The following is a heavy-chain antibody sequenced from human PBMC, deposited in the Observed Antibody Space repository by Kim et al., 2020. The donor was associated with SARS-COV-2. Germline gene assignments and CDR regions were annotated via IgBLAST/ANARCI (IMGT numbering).Heavy chain of an antibody. CDR3: ASASYFDSSSYYPSG. D-gene: IGHD3-22*01. J-gene: IGHJ4*01. Sequence: ESVKGRFTISRDNAKNSLYLQMNSLRAEDTAVYYCASASYFDSSSYYPSGWGQGTLVTVSS. V-gene: IGHV3-11*01.